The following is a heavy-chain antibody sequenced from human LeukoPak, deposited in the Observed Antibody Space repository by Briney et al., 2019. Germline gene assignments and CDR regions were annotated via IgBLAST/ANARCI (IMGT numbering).Heavy chain of an antibody. CDR3: ARTLWNTVAGTVWFDP. J-gene: IGHJ5*02. Sequence: SETLSLTCTVSGGSISSGSYYWSWIRQPAGKGLEWIGRIYTSGSTNYNPSLKSRVTISVDTSKNQFSLKLSSVTAADTAVYYCARTLWNTVAGTVWFDPWGQGTLVTVSS. D-gene: IGHD6-19*01. CDR2: IYTSGST. V-gene: IGHV4-61*02. CDR1: GGSISSGSYY.